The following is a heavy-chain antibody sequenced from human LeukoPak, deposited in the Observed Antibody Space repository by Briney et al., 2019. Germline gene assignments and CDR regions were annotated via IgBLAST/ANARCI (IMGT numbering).Heavy chain of an antibody. CDR3: ARDRTSLGYFDY. D-gene: IGHD2-2*01. CDR2: IYSGGST. J-gene: IGHJ4*02. Sequence: QPGGSLRLSCAASGFTVSSNYMSWVRQAPGKGLEWVSVIYSGGSTYYADSVKGRFTISRDNSKNTLYLQMNSLRAEGTAVYYCARDRTSLGYFDYWGQGTLVTVSS. V-gene: IGHV3-66*02. CDR1: GFTVSSNY.